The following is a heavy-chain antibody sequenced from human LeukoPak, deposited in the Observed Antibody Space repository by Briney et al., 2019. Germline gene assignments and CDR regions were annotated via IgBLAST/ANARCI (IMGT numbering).Heavy chain of an antibody. CDR1: GFTFSSYA. CDR3: AKAFRDYDCSSYSAFDI. J-gene: IGHJ3*02. D-gene: IGHD6-6*01. CDR2: ITGRT. V-gene: IGHV3-23*01. Sequence: GGSLRLSCAASGFTFSSYAMSWVRQAPGKGLEWVSTITGRTYYADSVKGRFTVSRDNSKNILYLQMSSLGADDTAVYYCAKAFRDYDCSSYSAFDIWGQGTMVTVSS.